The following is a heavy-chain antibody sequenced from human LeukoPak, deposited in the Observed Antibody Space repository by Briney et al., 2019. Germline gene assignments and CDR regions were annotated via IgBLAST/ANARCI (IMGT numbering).Heavy chain of an antibody. J-gene: IGHJ4*02. CDR2: INHSGST. CDR3: ASIPVGLDSSGYYYAADY. D-gene: IGHD3-22*01. Sequence: PSETLSLTCAVYGGSFSGYYWSWIRQPPGKGLEWIGEINHSGSTNYNPSPKSRVTISVDTSKNQFSLKLSSVTAADTAVYYCASIPVGLDSSGYYYAADYWGQGTLVTVSS. CDR1: GGSFSGYY. V-gene: IGHV4-34*01.